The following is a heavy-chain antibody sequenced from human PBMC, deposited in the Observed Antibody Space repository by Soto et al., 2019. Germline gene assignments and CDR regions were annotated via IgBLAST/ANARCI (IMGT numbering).Heavy chain of an antibody. V-gene: IGHV4-4*07. CDR1: CASISGFY. D-gene: IGHD1-1*01. CDR2: IYATGTT. Sequence: SETVSLTCTVSCASISGFYWSCIRKSSWKGLEWIVRIYATGTTDYNPSLKSRVMMSVDTSKKQFSLKLRSVTAADTAVYYCVRDGTKTLRDWFEPWGPGISVTVSS. CDR3: VRDGTKTLRDWFEP. J-gene: IGHJ5*02.